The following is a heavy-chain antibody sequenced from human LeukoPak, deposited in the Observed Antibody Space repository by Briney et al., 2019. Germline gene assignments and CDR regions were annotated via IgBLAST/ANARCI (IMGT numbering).Heavy chain of an antibody. CDR2: ITGGGGNT. V-gene: IGHV3-23*01. J-gene: IGHJ4*01. CDR1: GFTFSNYA. CDR3: AKGILGGARYYFDY. D-gene: IGHD2-8*02. Sequence: GRSLRLSCAASGFTFSNYAMSWVRQAPGQGLEWGSSITGGGGNTYYAASVKGRFTISRDNSKNTLYLQMNSLRADDTAVYYCAKGILGGARYYFDYWGQGTLVTVPS.